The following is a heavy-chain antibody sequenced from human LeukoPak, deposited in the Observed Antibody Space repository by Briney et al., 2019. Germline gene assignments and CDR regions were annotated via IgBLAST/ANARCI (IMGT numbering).Heavy chain of an antibody. D-gene: IGHD1-26*01. CDR3: VRNGGSYSFDY. CDR1: GGSISSYY. V-gene: IGHV4-59*01. Sequence: PSETLSLTCTVSGGSISSYYWSWIRQPPGKGLEWIGYIHYSGSSNYNPSLKSRVTISVDTSKNQFSLKLSSVTAADTAVYYCVRNGGSYSFDYWGQGTLVTVSS. J-gene: IGHJ4*02. CDR2: IHYSGSS.